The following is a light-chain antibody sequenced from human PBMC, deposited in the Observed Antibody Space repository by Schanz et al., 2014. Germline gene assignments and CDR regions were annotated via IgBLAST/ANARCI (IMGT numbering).Light chain of an antibody. J-gene: IGLJ2*01. V-gene: IGLV2-11*01. CDR2: DIN. CDR1: SSGVGDLNY. CDR3: CSYAGTYSVV. Sequence: QSALTQPRSVSGSPGQSVSISCTGTSSGVGDLNYVSWYQQLPGKAPRLLIYDINKRPSGVPDRFSGSKSGNTASLTISGLQGEDEADYYCCSYAGTYSVVFGGGPKLTVL.